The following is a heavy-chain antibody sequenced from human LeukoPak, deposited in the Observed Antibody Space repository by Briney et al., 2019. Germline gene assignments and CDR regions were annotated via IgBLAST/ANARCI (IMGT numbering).Heavy chain of an antibody. Sequence: GASVKVSCKASGYTFTSYGISWVRQAPGQGLEWMGWISAYNGNTNYAQKLQGRVTMTTDTSTSTAYMELRSLRSDDTAVYYCAREDLGYCTNGVCPHYYYYYGMDVWGQGTTVTVSS. CDR2: ISAYNGNT. V-gene: IGHV1-18*01. CDR1: GYTFTSYG. J-gene: IGHJ6*02. CDR3: AREDLGYCTNGVCPHYYYYYGMDV. D-gene: IGHD2-8*01.